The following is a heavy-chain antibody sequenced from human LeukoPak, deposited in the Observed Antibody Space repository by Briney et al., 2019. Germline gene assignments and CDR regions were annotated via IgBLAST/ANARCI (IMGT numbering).Heavy chain of an antibody. D-gene: IGHD6-19*01. CDR2: IRSSSSYI. Sequence: KSGGSLRLSCAASGFTFSSYSMNWVRQAPGKGLEWVSFIRSSSSYIYYAASVKGRFTISRDNAKNSLYLQMNSLRAEDTAVYYCARPGIAVAGEFFDYWGQGTLVTVSS. V-gene: IGHV3-21*01. CDR1: GFTFSSYS. J-gene: IGHJ4*02. CDR3: ARPGIAVAGEFFDY.